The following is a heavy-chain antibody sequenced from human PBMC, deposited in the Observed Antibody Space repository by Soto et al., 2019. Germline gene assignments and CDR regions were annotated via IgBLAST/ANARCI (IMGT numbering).Heavy chain of an antibody. CDR3: ARVVDYYDSSGYYCDY. J-gene: IGHJ4*02. D-gene: IGHD3-22*01. CDR1: GFTFSNYN. CDR2: ISSSTSYI. V-gene: IGHV3-21*01. Sequence: GGSLRLSCAASGFTFSNYNMNWVRQAPGKGLEWVSSISSSTSYIYYADSVKGRFTISRDNAKNSLYLQMNSLRAEDTAVYYCARVVDYYDSSGYYCDYWGQGTLVTVSS.